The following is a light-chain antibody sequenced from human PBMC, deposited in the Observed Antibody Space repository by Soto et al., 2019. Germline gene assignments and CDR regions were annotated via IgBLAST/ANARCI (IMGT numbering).Light chain of an antibody. CDR3: SSYTGSTSYV. J-gene: IGLJ1*01. CDR2: DVS. Sequence: QSALTQPASVSGSPGQSITISCTGTSSDVDTYNFVSWYQQHPGKAPKLMIFDVSNRPSGVSNRFSGSKSGNTASLTISGLQADDEADYYCSSYTGSTSYVFASGTKLTVL. V-gene: IGLV2-14*03. CDR1: SSDVDTYNF.